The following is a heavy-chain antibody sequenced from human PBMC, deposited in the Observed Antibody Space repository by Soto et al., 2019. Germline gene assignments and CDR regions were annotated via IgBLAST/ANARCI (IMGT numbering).Heavy chain of an antibody. CDR2: VTHSGST. V-gene: IGHV4-34*02. CDR1: GGSLRGSY. CDR3: ARGHIPVYGPVPDYFDS. J-gene: IGHJ4*02. Sequence: QVHLQQWGAGLLKPSDTLSLTCGVYGGSLRGSYWSWIRQPPGKALEWLGKVTHSGSTTFNPSLKSRVTVSVDTSDNQFSLKLTSVTAADTAVYYCARGHIPVYGPVPDYFDSWGQGTLVTVSS. D-gene: IGHD2-21*01.